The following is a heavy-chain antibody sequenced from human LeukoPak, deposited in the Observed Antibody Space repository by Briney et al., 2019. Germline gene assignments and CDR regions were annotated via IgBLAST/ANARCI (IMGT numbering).Heavy chain of an antibody. J-gene: IGHJ4*02. CDR3: ARLGIPITMIVVVDFDY. CDR1: GYTFTGYY. Sequence: ASVKVSCKASGYTFTGYYMHWVRPAPGQGLEWMGWINPNSGGTNYAQKFQGRVTMTRDTSISTAYMELSRLRSDDTAVYYCARLGIPITMIVVVDFDYWGQGTLVTV. D-gene: IGHD3-22*01. V-gene: IGHV1-2*02. CDR2: INPNSGGT.